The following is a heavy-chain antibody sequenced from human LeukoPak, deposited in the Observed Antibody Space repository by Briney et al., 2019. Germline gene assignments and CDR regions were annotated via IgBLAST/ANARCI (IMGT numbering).Heavy chain of an antibody. D-gene: IGHD6-13*01. CDR3: ARWGDIGYSSSWYRGGWFDP. V-gene: IGHV1-69*04. J-gene: IGHJ5*02. Sequence: SVKVSCKASGGTFSSYAISWVRQAPGQGLEWMGRIIPILGIANYAQKFQGRVTITADKSTSTAYMELSSLRSEDTAVYYCARWGDIGYSSSWYRGGWFDPWGQGTLVTVSS. CDR1: GGTFSSYA. CDR2: IIPILGIA.